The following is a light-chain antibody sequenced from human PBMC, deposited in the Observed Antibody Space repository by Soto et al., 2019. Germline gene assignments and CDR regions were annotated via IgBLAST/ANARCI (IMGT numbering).Light chain of an antibody. CDR2: DAS. J-gene: IGKJ4*01. Sequence: EIVLTQSPATLSLSPGESATLSCRASQSVGTFLAWYQHKPGQAPRLLILDASTRATGVPPRFSGSKSGTDFTLTISRLEPEDFAVYYCQQSRTWPLTFGGGTKVDIK. V-gene: IGKV3-11*01. CDR1: QSVGTF. CDR3: QQSRTWPLT.